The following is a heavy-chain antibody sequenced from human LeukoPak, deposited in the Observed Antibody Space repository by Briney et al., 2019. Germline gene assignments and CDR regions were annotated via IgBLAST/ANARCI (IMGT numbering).Heavy chain of an antibody. Sequence: GGSLRLSCAASGFTVSSNYMSWVRQAPGKGLEWVSVIYSGGSTYYADSVKGKFTISRDNSKNTLYLQMNSLRAEDTAVYYCARGWSGYDTVAQDAFDIWGQGTMVTVSS. CDR1: GFTVSSNY. CDR3: ARGWSGYDTVAQDAFDI. J-gene: IGHJ3*02. CDR2: IYSGGST. V-gene: IGHV3-66*01. D-gene: IGHD5-12*01.